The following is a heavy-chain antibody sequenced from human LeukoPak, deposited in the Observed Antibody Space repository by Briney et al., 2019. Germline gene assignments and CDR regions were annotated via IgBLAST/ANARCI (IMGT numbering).Heavy chain of an antibody. D-gene: IGHD6-13*01. V-gene: IGHV3-74*01. J-gene: IGHJ4*02. CDR3: VGAAADTTPRP. CDR2: ISSDGTDT. CDR1: GVPFTSYS. Sequence: GGSLRLSCAASGVPFTSYSMHWVRQAPGKGLVWVSRISSDGTDTTYAASVNGRFTISRDNAKNTLYLQMNSLRAEDTAVYYCVGAAADTTPRPWGQGTLVTVSS.